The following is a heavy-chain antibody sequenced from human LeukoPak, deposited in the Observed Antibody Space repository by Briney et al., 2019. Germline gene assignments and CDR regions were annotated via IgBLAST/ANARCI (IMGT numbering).Heavy chain of an antibody. V-gene: IGHV3-7*01. D-gene: IGHD5-12*01. CDR3: VRDSPGYGAYDFD. CDR2: IKEDGSAK. CDR1: GFTFSSYW. J-gene: IGHJ4*02. Sequence: PGGSLRLSCAASGFTFSSYWMSWVRQAPGKGLEWVANIKEDGSAKYYVDSVKGRFTISRDNAENSLYLQMNNLSAEDTAVYYCVRDSPGYGAYDFDWGQGTLVTVSS.